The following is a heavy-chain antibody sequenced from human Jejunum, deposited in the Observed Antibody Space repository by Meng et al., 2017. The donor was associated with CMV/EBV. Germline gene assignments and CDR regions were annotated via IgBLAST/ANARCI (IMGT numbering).Heavy chain of an antibody. J-gene: IGHJ4*03. D-gene: IGHD6-6*01. CDR2: IYSGGST. V-gene: IGHV3-66*01. CDR3: ARGAGSSSSRRYLDY. CDR1: EFTVSNNY. Sequence: EGELVGSGGGLGRPGGSRGFSWAAFEFTVSNNYMAWVRQAPGKGLEWVSVIYSGGSTYYGDSVKDRFTISRDTSKNTVYLQMDSLRAEDTAVYYCARGAGSSSSRRYLDYWGQGTLVTVSS.